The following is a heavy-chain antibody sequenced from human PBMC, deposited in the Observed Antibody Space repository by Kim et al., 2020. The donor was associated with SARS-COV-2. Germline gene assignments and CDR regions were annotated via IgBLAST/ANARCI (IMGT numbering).Heavy chain of an antibody. CDR2: IKQDGSEK. CDR3: AREGLLRRPERAPDYYYYGMDV. Sequence: GGSLRLSCAASGFTFSSYWMSWVRQAPGKGLEWVANIKQDGSEKYYVDSVKGRFTISRDNAKNSLYLQMNSLRAEDTAVYYCAREGLLRRPERAPDYYYYGMDVWGQGTTVTVSS. D-gene: IGHD2-15*01. V-gene: IGHV3-7*03. CDR1: GFTFSSYW. J-gene: IGHJ6*02.